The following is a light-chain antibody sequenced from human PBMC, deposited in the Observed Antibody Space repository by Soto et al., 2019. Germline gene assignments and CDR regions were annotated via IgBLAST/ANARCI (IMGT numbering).Light chain of an antibody. Sequence: DIQLTQSPSFLSAFVGDTVTITCRASQAMSTYLAWYQQKPGKVPKLLIRSASTLQSGVTPRFSGGGSGKEFTLTISTLQPDDSGIYYCQQLNGYQLAFGGGTNVEIK. CDR3: QQLNGYQLA. CDR2: SAS. CDR1: QAMSTY. J-gene: IGKJ4*01. V-gene: IGKV1-9*01.